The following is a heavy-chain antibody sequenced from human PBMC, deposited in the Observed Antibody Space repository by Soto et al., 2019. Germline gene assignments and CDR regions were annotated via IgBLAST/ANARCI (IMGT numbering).Heavy chain of an antibody. CDR1: GGSFRNYY. J-gene: IGHJ5*01. Sequence: SETLSLTCGVYGGSFRNYYWIWVRQSPGKGLEWIGYIYYSGSTNYNPSLKSRVTISVDTSKNQFSLKLSSVTAADTAVYYCARGFGITILVGVTRTEEGYNCFDPWGQGTLVTVSS. V-gene: IGHV4-59*01. CDR2: IYYSGST. CDR3: ARGFGITILVGVTRTEEGYNCFDP. D-gene: IGHD3-22*01.